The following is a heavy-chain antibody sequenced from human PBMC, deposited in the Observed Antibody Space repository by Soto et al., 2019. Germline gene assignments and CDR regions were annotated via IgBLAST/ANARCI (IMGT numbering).Heavy chain of an antibody. CDR3: TRAQFEFGSYFGLDV. CDR2: MNPDSENT. CDR1: GYTFTNYD. Sequence: QVHLVQSGAEVKQPGASVRVSCKASGYTFTNYDITWVRQATGQGLEWMGWMNPDSENTGSPQKFQGRVTMTVNTSINTAYLELTSLRSEDTSVYYCTRAQFEFGSYFGLDVWCQGTTVTVSS. D-gene: IGHD3-10*01. J-gene: IGHJ6*02. V-gene: IGHV1-8*01.